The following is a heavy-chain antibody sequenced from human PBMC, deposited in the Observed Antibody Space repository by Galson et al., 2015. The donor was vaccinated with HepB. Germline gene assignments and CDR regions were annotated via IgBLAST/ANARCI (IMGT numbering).Heavy chain of an antibody. J-gene: IGHJ4*02. D-gene: IGHD1-26*01. Sequence: SVKVSCKASGYTFTSYAMHWVRQAPGQRLERMGWINAGNGNTKYSQKFQGRVTITRDTSASTAYMELSSLRSEDTAVYYCARDLRRGELLRFGYWGQGTLVTVSS. CDR3: ARDLRRGELLRFGY. CDR2: INAGNGNT. CDR1: GYTFTSYA. V-gene: IGHV1-3*01.